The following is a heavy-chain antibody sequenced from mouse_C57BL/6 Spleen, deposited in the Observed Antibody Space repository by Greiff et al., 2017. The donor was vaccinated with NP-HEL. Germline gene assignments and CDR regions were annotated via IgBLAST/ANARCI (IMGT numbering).Heavy chain of an antibody. Sequence: VQVVESGPELVKPGASVKISCKASGYAFSSSWMNWVKQRPGKGLEWIGRIYPGDGDTNYNGKFKGKATLTADKSSSTAYMQLSSLTSEDSAVYFCAKDSSGYWFAYWGQGTLVTVSA. CDR2: IYPGDGDT. D-gene: IGHD3-2*02. J-gene: IGHJ3*01. V-gene: IGHV1-82*01. CDR3: AKDSSGYWFAY. CDR1: GYAFSSSW.